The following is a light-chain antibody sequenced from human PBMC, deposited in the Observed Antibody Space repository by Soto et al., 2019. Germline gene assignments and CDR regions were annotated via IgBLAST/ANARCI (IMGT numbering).Light chain of an antibody. V-gene: IGKV1-5*01. CDR3: QQFNTSPWT. CDR2: GAS. J-gene: IGKJ1*01. Sequence: DIKMKQSPSTLSGSVGDRVTITCRASQDISIYLSWYQQKPGRTPELLIHGASRLQSGVPSRFSGSGSGTEFTLTISSLQPDDFATYYCQQFNTSPWTFGQGTKVDIK. CDR1: QDISIY.